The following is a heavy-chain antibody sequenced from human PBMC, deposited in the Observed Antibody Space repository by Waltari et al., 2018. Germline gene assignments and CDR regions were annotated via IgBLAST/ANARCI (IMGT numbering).Heavy chain of an antibody. J-gene: IGHJ6*04. CDR3: AREDNVNAKRAMDV. D-gene: IGHD1-20*01. Sequence: EVQLVESGGGLVQPGGSLRLSCAASGFTFNIYSMKWVRQAPGTGLGWVSTVTGGTSTIYHYADSVKGRFTVSRDNAKNSLYLQMNGLREEDTAVYYCAREDNVNAKRAMDVWGKGTTVTVSS. V-gene: IGHV3-48*02. CDR2: VTGGTSTI. CDR1: GFTFNIYS.